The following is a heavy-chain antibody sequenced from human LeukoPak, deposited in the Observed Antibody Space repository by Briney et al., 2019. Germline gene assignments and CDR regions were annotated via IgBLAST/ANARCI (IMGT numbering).Heavy chain of an antibody. CDR1: GFTFSNAW. CDR2: IYSGGST. D-gene: IGHD6-19*01. Sequence: GGSLRLSCAASGFTFSNAWMSWVRQAPGKGLEWVSVIYSGGSTYYADSVKGRFTISRHNSKNTLYLPMNSLRAEDTAVYYCARARYTYSSGWYFDYWGQGTLVTVSS. V-gene: IGHV3-53*04. J-gene: IGHJ4*02. CDR3: ARARYTYSSGWYFDY.